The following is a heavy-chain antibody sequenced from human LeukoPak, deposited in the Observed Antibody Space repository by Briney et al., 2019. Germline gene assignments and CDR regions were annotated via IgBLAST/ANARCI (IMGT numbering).Heavy chain of an antibody. CDR1: GGSISSYY. D-gene: IGHD1-26*01. J-gene: IGHJ4*02. CDR3: ARENSGSYREFDY. CDR2: IYTSGST. Sequence: SETLSLTCTVSGGSISSYYPSWIRQPAGKGLEWIGRIYTSGSTNYNASLKSRVSMLVDTSKNQFSLKLSSVTAADTAVFYCARENSGSYREFDYWGQGTLVTVSS. V-gene: IGHV4-4*07.